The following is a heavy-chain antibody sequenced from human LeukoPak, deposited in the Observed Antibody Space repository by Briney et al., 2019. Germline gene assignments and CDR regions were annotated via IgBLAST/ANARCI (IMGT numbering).Heavy chain of an antibody. CDR1: GFTFSSYG. CDR2: ISYDGSNK. Sequence: PGGSLRLSCAASGFTFSSYGMHWVRQAPGKGLEWVAVISYDGSNKYYADSVKGRFTISRDNSKNTLYLQMNSLRAEDTAVYYCARPHHPIYIAAAATAWFDPWGQGTLVTVSS. J-gene: IGHJ5*02. V-gene: IGHV3-30*03. CDR3: ARPHHPIYIAAAATAWFDP. D-gene: IGHD6-13*01.